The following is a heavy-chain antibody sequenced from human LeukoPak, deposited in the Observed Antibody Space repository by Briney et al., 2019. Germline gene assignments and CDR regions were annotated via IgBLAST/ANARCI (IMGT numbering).Heavy chain of an antibody. D-gene: IGHD2-8*01. V-gene: IGHV1-18*01. Sequence: AAVKVSCKASGYTFSSYGISWVRQAPGQELEWMGWISVYSGNTNYAQRFQGRVTKTTDTSKSTAYMELRSLRSDDTAMYYCARDANGVLGDYWGQGTLVTVSS. CDR3: ARDANGVLGDY. CDR1: GYTFSSYG. CDR2: ISVYSGNT. J-gene: IGHJ4*02.